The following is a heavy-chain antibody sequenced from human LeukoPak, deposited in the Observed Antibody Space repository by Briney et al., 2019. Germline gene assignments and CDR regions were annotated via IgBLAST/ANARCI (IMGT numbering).Heavy chain of an antibody. CDR3: ARGLRGSPAFDQ. V-gene: IGHV1-2*02. CDR1: GYIFSGYY. CDR2: IDPNSGGT. Sequence: GASVKVSCKASGYIFSGYYMHWVRQAPGQGLERMGWIDPNSGGTNYAQNFQGRVTMTRDTSISTAYMELSRLRSDDTAVYYCARGLRGSPAFDQWGQGTLVTVSS. D-gene: IGHD5-12*01. J-gene: IGHJ4*02.